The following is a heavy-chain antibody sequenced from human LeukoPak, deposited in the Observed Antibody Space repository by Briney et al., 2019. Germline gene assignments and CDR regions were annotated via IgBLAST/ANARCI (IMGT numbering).Heavy chain of an antibody. CDR3: ARATFDHYCSSTSCKVAWFDH. Sequence: ASVKVSCKASGYTFTGYYMHWVRQAPGQGLEGMGWINPNSGGTNYAQKFQGWVTMTSDTSISTAYTELSRLRSDETAVYYCARATFDHYCSSTSCKVAWFDHWGQGTLVTVSS. J-gene: IGHJ5*02. V-gene: IGHV1-2*04. CDR1: GYTFTGYY. D-gene: IGHD2-2*01. CDR2: INPNSGGT.